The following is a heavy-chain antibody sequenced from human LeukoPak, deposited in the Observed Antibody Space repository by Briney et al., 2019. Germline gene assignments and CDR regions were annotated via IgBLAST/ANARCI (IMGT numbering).Heavy chain of an antibody. D-gene: IGHD6-19*01. CDR1: GYTFTGYY. CDR2: INPNSGGT. V-gene: IGHV1-2*02. CDR3: AKYGRSGWEGNFDY. J-gene: IGHJ4*02. Sequence: ASVKVSCRASGYTFTGYYMHWVRQAPGQGLEWMGWINPNSGGTNYAQKFQGRVTMTRDTSISTAYMELSRLRSDDTAVYYCAKYGRSGWEGNFDYWGQGTLVTVSS.